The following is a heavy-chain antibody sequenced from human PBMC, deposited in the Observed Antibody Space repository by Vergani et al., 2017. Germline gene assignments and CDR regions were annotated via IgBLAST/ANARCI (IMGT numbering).Heavy chain of an antibody. Sequence: QVQLVQSGAEVKKPGSSVKVSCKASGGTFSSYAISWVRQAPGQGLEWMGGIIPIFGTANYAQKFQGRVTITADESTSTAYMELSSLRSEDTAVYYCAGAFVDTAMVTGRYYYYYMDVWGKGTTVTVSS. V-gene: IGHV1-69*01. CDR2: IIPIFGTA. CDR3: AGAFVDTAMVTGRYYYYYMDV. CDR1: GGTFSSYA. J-gene: IGHJ6*03. D-gene: IGHD5-18*01.